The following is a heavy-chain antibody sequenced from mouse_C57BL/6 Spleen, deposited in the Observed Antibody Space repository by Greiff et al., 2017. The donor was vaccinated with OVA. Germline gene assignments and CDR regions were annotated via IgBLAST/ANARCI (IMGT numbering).Heavy chain of an antibody. V-gene: IGHV1-15*01. D-gene: IGHD1-1*01. J-gene: IGHJ2*01. CDR2: IDPETGGT. CDR1: GYTFTDYE. Sequence: QVQLQQSGAELVRPGASVTLSCKASGYTFTDYEMHWVKQTPVHGLEWIGAIDPETGGTAYNQKFKGKAILTADKSSSTAYMELRSLTSEDSAVDYCTSGGYYYGPYWGQGTTLTVSS. CDR3: TSGGYYYGPY.